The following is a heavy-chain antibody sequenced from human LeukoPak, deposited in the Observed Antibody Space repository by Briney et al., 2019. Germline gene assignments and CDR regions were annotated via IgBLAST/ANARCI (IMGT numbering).Heavy chain of an antibody. V-gene: IGHV3-11*01. CDR2: ISSSGSTL. Sequence: PGGSLRLSCAASGFTFSDYYMSWIRQAPGKGLEWVSYISSSGSTLYYADSVKGRITISRDNAKNTLYLQMNSLRAEDTAVYYCARGVVPAAIFRNWGQGTLVTVSS. CDR3: ARGVVPAAIFRN. D-gene: IGHD2-2*01. J-gene: IGHJ4*02. CDR1: GFTFSDYY.